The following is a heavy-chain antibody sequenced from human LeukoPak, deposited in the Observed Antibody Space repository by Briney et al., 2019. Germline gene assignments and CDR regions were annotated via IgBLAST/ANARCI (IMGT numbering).Heavy chain of an antibody. CDR1: GFTFSSRG. V-gene: IGHV3-30*03. D-gene: IGHD6-19*01. Sequence: GGSLRLSCVASGFTFSSRGMHWVRQAPDKGLEWVAIISYDGNTKYYVDSVKGRFTISRDNSENTLYLQMNSLRAEDTAVYYCARRSSRWYDGGINWFDPWGQGTLVTVSS. J-gene: IGHJ5*02. CDR2: ISYDGNTK. CDR3: ARRSSRWYDGGINWFDP.